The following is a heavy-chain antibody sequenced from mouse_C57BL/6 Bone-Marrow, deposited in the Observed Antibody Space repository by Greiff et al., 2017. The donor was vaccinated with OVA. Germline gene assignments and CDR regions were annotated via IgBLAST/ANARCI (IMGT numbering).Heavy chain of an antibody. CDR3: TIPYDYDVHWYFDV. D-gene: IGHD2-4*01. V-gene: IGHV6-6*01. CDR1: GFTFSDAW. CDR2: IRNKANNHAT. Sequence: EVKVEESGGGLVQPGGSMKLSCAASGFTFSDAWMDWVRQSPEKGLEWVAEIRNKANNHATYYAESVKGRFTISRDDSKSSVYLQMNSLRAEDTGIYYCTIPYDYDVHWYFDVWGTGTTVTVSS. J-gene: IGHJ1*03.